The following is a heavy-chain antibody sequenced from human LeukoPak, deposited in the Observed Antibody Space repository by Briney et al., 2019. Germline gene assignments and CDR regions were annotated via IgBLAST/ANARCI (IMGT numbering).Heavy chain of an antibody. Sequence: PSETLSLTCTVSGYSISGGYYWGWIRQPPGKGLEWIANVYHNGNTFYNPSLKSRGTISVDTSNNQFSLTLTPVTAADTAVYFCARETSRIIYYWGQGMLVTVSS. CDR3: ARETSRIIYY. CDR2: VYHNGNT. J-gene: IGHJ4*02. CDR1: GYSISGGYY. V-gene: IGHV4-38-2*02.